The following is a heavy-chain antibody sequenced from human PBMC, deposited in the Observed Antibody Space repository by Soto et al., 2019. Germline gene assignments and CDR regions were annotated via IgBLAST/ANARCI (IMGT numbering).Heavy chain of an antibody. CDR1: GFTFSNYG. D-gene: IGHD3-22*01. Sequence: HPGGSLRLSCAASGFTFSNYGMHWARQAPGKGLEWVAVISNDGSNKYYADSVKGRFTISRDNSKNTLYLQMNSLRAEDTAVYYCAKEWVYDSSGWSFDYWGQGTLVTVSS. CDR2: ISNDGSNK. J-gene: IGHJ4*02. V-gene: IGHV3-30*18. CDR3: AKEWVYDSSGWSFDY.